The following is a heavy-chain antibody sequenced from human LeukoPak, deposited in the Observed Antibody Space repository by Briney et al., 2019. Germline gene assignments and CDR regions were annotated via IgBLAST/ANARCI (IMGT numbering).Heavy chain of an antibody. CDR2: VDHTGST. CDR3: ARHLYGSGSYCWFDP. Sequence: SETLSLTCSVSDDSITMYYWTWIRQPPGKGLEWIGYVDHTGSTNYNPSLKSRVTISVDTSKNQFSPKLSSVTAADTAVYYCARHLYGSGSYCWFDPWGQGTLVTVSS. CDR1: DDSITMYY. J-gene: IGHJ5*02. V-gene: IGHV4-59*08. D-gene: IGHD3-10*01.